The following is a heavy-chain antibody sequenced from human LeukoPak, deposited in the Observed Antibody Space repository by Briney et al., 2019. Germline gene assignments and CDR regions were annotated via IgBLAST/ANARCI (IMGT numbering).Heavy chain of an antibody. J-gene: IGHJ4*02. CDR3: AKVGLTVTTILDYFDY. CDR1: GFTFSSYG. Sequence: GGSLRLSCAASGFTFSSYGMHWVRQAPGKGLEWVAFIRYDGSNKYYADSVKGRFTISRDNSKNTLYLQMNSLRAEDTAVYYCAKVGLTVTTILDYFDYWGQGTLVTVSS. D-gene: IGHD4-11*01. CDR2: IRYDGSNK. V-gene: IGHV3-30*02.